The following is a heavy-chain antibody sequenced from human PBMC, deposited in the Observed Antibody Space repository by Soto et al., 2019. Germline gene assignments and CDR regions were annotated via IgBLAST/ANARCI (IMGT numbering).Heavy chain of an antibody. Sequence: SETLSLTCTVSGASISGFYWSWIRKSAGKGLEWIGRIYATGTTDYNPSLKSRVMMSVDTSKKQFSLKLRSVTAADTAVYYRVRGGTKTLRDWFDPWGQGISVTASS. D-gene: IGHD1-1*01. J-gene: IGHJ5*02. CDR2: IYATGTT. CDR3: VRGGTKTLRDWFDP. CDR1: GASISGFY. V-gene: IGHV4-4*07.